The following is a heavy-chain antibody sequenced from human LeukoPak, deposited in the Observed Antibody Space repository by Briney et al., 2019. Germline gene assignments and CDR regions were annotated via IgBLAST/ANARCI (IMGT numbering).Heavy chain of an antibody. V-gene: IGHV4-59*01. J-gene: IGHJ6*02. Sequence: SETLSLTCTVSGGSISSYYCSWIRQPPGKGLEWIGYIYYSGSTNYNPSLKSRVTISVDTSKNQFSLKLSSVTAADTAVYYCARELGSSGWPYYYYGMDVWGQGTTVTVSS. D-gene: IGHD6-19*01. CDR3: ARELGSSGWPYYYYGMDV. CDR1: GGSISSYY. CDR2: IYYSGST.